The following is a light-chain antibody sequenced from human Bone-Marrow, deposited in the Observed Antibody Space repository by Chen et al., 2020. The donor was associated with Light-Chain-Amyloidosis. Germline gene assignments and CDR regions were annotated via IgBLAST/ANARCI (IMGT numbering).Light chain of an antibody. CDR2: RDT. CDR3: QSADSSGTYEVI. Sequence: LQRPPSVPVSPGPLARVPCSGDDLPTKYAYWYQQKPGQAPVLVIHRDTERPSGISERFSGSSSGTTATLTISGVQAEDEADYHCQSADSSGTYEVIFGGGTKLTVL. V-gene: IGLV3-25*03. J-gene: IGLJ2*01. CDR1: DLPTKY.